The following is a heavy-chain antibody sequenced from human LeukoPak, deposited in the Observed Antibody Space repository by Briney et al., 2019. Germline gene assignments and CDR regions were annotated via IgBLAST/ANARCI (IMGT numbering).Heavy chain of an antibody. D-gene: IGHD6-13*01. CDR1: GYTFTGYY. CDR3: ARSSPPTYYHFYYYMDV. V-gene: IGHV1-2*02. CDR2: INPSSGGA. Sequence: ASVKVSCKASGYTFTGYYIHWVRQAPGQGLELMGWINPSSGGAKYAQNFQGRVIMTTDTSVSTASMELSSLRSDDTAVYYCARSSPPTYYHFYYYMDVWGKGSTVTVSS. J-gene: IGHJ6*03.